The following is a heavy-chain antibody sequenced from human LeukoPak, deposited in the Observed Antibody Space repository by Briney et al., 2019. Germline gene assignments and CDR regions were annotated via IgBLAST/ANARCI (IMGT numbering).Heavy chain of an antibody. D-gene: IGHD6-6*01. V-gene: IGHV3-72*01. CDR1: GVTFSDPF. Sequence: GGSLRLSCAASGVTFSDPFMVWVRQAPGKGLEWVGRVENRPPSFTTAYGASVKGRFTISRDDSKNSVYLQMNSLTTEDTAVYYCAKSTSSSFDYWGQGVLVTVAS. CDR2: VENRPPSFTT. J-gene: IGHJ4*02. CDR3: AKSTSSSFDY.